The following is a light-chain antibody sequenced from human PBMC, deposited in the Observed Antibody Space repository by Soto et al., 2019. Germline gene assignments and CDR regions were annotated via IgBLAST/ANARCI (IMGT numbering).Light chain of an antibody. CDR3: QQFGSSPRYS. CDR1: QSVSSTY. J-gene: IGKJ2*03. V-gene: IGKV3-20*01. CDR2: GAS. Sequence: EIVLTQSPGTLSLSPGQGATLSCRASQSVSSTYLNWYQHKPGQAPRLLIYGASNRPTGIPDRFSGSGSGTDFTLTISRREPEDFAMYYCQQFGSSPRYSFGPGTKLEIK.